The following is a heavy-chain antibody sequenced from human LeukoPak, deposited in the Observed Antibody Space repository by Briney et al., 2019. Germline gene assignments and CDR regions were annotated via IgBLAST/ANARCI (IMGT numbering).Heavy chain of an antibody. CDR3: ARDRQFRLHDP. CDR1: GFTFSDYY. Sequence: KAGGSLRLSCTASGFTFSDYYMTWIRQAPGKGLEWLAYISTSGSITSYVDSVRGRFTISRDNAKNSLYLQIDSLRAEDTAMYYCARDRQFRLHDPWGQGILVTVSS. CDR2: ISTSGSIT. D-gene: IGHD3-16*01. J-gene: IGHJ5*02. V-gene: IGHV3-11*01.